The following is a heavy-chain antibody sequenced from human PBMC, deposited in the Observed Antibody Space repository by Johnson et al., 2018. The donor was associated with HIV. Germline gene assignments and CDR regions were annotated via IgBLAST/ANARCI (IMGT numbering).Heavy chain of an antibody. CDR3: ARKGDAFDI. CDR2: ISYDGSNK. V-gene: IGHV3-30*03. Sequence: QVQLVESGGGLVQPWGSLRLSCAASGFTFSSYDMHWVRQAPGKGLEWVAVISYDGSNKYYADSVKGRFTISRDNSKNTLYLQMNSLRGEDTAVYYCARKGDAFDIWGQGTKVTVSS. CDR1: GFTFSSYD. J-gene: IGHJ3*02.